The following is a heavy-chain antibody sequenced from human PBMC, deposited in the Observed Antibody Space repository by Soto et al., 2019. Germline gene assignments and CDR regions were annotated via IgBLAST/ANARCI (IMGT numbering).Heavy chain of an antibody. CDR2: IIPIFGTA. V-gene: IGHV1-69*01. Sequence: QVQLVQSGAEVKKPGSSVKVSCKASGGTFTSYTITRVRQAPGQGLEWMGGIIPIFGTANYAQKFQGRVTITADESTSTAYSEVRSLRSEDTAVYYCASYYYDSSGYPTVGMDVWGQGTTVTVSS. D-gene: IGHD3-22*01. J-gene: IGHJ6*02. CDR3: ASYYYDSSGYPTVGMDV. CDR1: GGTFTSYT.